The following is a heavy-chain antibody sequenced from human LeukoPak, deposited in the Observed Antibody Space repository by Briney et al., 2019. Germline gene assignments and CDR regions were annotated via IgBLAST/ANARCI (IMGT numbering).Heavy chain of an antibody. Sequence: SETLSLTCAVYGGSFSGYYWSWIRQPPGKGLEWIGDINHSGSTNYNPSLKSRVTISVDTSKNQFSLKLSSVTAADTAVYYCARGEKLGDYYGSGSYYPRFDYWGQRTLVTVSS. CDR3: ARGEKLGDYYGSGSYYPRFDY. D-gene: IGHD3-10*01. J-gene: IGHJ4*02. V-gene: IGHV4-34*01. CDR1: GGSFSGYY. CDR2: INHSGST.